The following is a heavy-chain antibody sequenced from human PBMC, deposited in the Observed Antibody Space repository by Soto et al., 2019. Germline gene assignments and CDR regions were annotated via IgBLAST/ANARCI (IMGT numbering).Heavy chain of an antibody. Sequence: QVQLQQWGAGLLKPSETLSLTCAVYGGSFSGYYWSWIRQPPGKGLEWIGEINHSGSTNYNPSLKSRVTISVDKSKNQLSLKLSSVTAADTAVYSGASRPGGDIVVVVAATGYFDYWGQGTLVTVSS. CDR3: ASRPGGDIVVVVAATGYFDY. D-gene: IGHD2-15*01. CDR1: GGSFSGYY. CDR2: INHSGST. J-gene: IGHJ4*02. V-gene: IGHV4-34*01.